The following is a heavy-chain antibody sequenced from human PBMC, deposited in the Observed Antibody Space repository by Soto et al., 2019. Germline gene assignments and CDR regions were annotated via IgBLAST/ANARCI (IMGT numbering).Heavy chain of an antibody. D-gene: IGHD3-10*01. V-gene: IGHV3-7*01. J-gene: IGHJ6*02. CDR1: GFTFSSYW. CDR3: ARSLDV. CDR2: IKQDGSET. Sequence: EVQLVESGGGLVQPGGSLRLSCVASGFTFSSYWMDWVRQAPGKGLEWVANIKQDGSETYYVGSVKGRFTISRDNAKNSLYLQMNSRRAEDTAVYYCARSLDVWGQGTTVSVSS.